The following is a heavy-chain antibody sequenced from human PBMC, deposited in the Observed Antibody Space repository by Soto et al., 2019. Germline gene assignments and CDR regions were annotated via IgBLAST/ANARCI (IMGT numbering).Heavy chain of an antibody. CDR2: IIPMFSTP. CDR3: ARAQFSDILTADDYGMDV. V-gene: IGHV1-69*13. J-gene: IGHJ6*02. CDR1: GGNFRSEA. Sequence: SVKVSCKASGGNFRSEAISWVRQAPGHGLEWMGRIIPMFSTPHYAQKFQGRVTIIADESTTTVNMEMRGLTYEDTAVYYCARAQFSDILTADDYGMDVWGQGTSVTVSS. D-gene: IGHD3-9*01.